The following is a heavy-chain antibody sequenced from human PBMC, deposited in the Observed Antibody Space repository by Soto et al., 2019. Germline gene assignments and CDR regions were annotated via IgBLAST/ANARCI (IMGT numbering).Heavy chain of an antibody. V-gene: IGHV1-69*13. Sequence: VASVKVSCKASGGTFSSYAISWVRQAPGQGPEWMGGIIPIFGTANYAQNFQGRVTITAHESTSTAYMELSSLRSEDTAVYYCATYGFGLSGFHRRAWFDPGAQEPLVTV. CDR1: GGTFSSYA. D-gene: IGHD5-12*01. J-gene: IGHJ5*02. CDR2: IIPIFGTA. CDR3: ATYGFGLSGFHRRAWFDP.